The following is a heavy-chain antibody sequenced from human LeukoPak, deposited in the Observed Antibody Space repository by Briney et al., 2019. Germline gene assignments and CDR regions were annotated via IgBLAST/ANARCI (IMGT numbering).Heavy chain of an antibody. CDR3: AKVSPGVWYFDL. V-gene: IGHV3-23*01. CDR1: GFTFTSYA. J-gene: IGHJ2*01. D-gene: IGHD7-27*01. Sequence: GGSLRLSCAGSGFTFTSYAMAWVRQAPGQGLEWVSGISGTGVATYYANSVKGRFTISRDNSKNTLYLQMNSLRVEDTAVYYCAKVSPGVWYFDLWGRGTLVSVSS. CDR2: ISGTGVAT.